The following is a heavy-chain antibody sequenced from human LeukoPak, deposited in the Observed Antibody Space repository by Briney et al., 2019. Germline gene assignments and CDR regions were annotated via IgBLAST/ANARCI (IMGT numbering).Heavy chain of an antibody. Sequence: GESLKISCKGSGYSFTNYWIGWVRQMPGEGLEWMGIIYPGDSDTRYSPSFQGQVTISADKSISTAYLQWSSLKASDTAMYYCARQINDYYDSSGYNYYYYMDVWGKGTTVTVSS. V-gene: IGHV5-51*01. CDR2: IYPGDSDT. CDR1: GYSFTNYW. J-gene: IGHJ6*03. CDR3: ARQINDYYDSSGYNYYYYMDV. D-gene: IGHD3-22*01.